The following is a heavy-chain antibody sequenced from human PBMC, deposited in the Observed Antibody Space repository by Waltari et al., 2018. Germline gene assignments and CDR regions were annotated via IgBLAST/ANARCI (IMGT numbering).Heavy chain of an antibody. CDR1: AFTFSRFA. J-gene: IGHJ3*02. CDR2: ILDSGGST. Sequence: EVQLLESGGGLVQPGGSLRLSCAASAFTFSRFAMSWVRQAPGKGLEWVSGILDSGGSTYYADSVKGRFTISRDNSKNTLYLQINSLRVDDTAVYYCAKDSERLAFDIWGQGTMVTVSS. CDR3: AKDSERLAFDI. V-gene: IGHV3-23*01.